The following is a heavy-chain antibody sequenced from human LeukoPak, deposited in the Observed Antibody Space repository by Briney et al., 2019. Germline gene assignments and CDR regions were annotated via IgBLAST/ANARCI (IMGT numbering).Heavy chain of an antibody. V-gene: IGHV4-34*01. CDR3: ARHGEYYFDY. D-gene: IGHD3-10*01. CDR1: GGSFSGFC. Sequence: SESRSLAWAVDGGSFSGFCCSWVRQPAGKVLEWIGHISRRGNTTYNPSLTSRVTISVDTSKNQPSLKLSTVTAADTALYYCARHGEYYFDYWGQGTLVTVSS. CDR2: ISRRGNT. J-gene: IGHJ4*02.